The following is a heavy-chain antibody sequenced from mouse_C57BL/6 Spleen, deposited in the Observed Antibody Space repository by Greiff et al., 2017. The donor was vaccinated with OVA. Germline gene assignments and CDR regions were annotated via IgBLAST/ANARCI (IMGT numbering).Heavy chain of an antibody. CDR2: IDPSDSYT. Sequence: QVQLQQPGAELVMPGASVKLSCKASGYTFTSYWMHWVKQRPGQGLEWLGEIDPSDSYTNYNQKFKGKSTVTVDKSSSTAYMQLSSLTSEDSAVYYCARSMVTTGYYYAMDYWGQGTSVTVSS. D-gene: IGHD2-2*01. J-gene: IGHJ4*01. V-gene: IGHV1-69*01. CDR1: GYTFTSYW. CDR3: ARSMVTTGYYYAMDY.